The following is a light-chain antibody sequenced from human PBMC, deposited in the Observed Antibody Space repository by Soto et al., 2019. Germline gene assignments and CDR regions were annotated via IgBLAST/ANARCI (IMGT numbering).Light chain of an antibody. CDR1: TGAVTSGHY. J-gene: IGLJ2*01. Sequence: QAVVTQEPLLTVSPGGTFTLTCGSSTGAVTSGHYPYWFQQKPGQAPRTLIHDTSNKHSWTPARFSGSLLGGKAALTLSGAQPEDEAEYYCLLSYSGARVVVFGGGTKVTVL. CDR3: LLSYSGARVVV. CDR2: DTS. V-gene: IGLV7-46*01.